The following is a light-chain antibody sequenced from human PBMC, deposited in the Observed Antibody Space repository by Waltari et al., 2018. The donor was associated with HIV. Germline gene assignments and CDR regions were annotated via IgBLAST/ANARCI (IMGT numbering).Light chain of an antibody. J-gene: IGKJ2*01. CDR2: DAS. CDR1: QDISNY. CDR3: QQYDNLPRA. V-gene: IGKV1-33*01. Sequence: DIEMTQSPSSLSASVGDRVTITCHASQDISNYLNWYQQKPGKAPKLLIYDASNLETGVPSRFCGSGSGTDFTFTISSLQPEDIATYYCQQYDNLPRAFGQGTKLEIK.